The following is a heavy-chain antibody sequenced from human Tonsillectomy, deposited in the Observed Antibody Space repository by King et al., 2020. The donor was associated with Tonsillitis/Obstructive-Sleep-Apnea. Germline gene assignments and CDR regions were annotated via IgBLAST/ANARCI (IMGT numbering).Heavy chain of an antibody. D-gene: IGHD6-13*01. J-gene: IGHJ6*02. CDR2: IWYDGSDK. V-gene: IGHV3-33*01. CDR3: ARVRSRAAAGYYYYNGMDV. Sequence: VQLVESGGGVVQPGRSLRLSCAASGFTFSSYGMHWVRQAPGKGLEWVAVIWYDGSDKYYADSVKGRFTISRDNSKNTLYLQMNSLRAEETAVYYCARVRSRAAAGYYYYNGMDVWGQGTTVTVSS. CDR1: GFTFSSYG.